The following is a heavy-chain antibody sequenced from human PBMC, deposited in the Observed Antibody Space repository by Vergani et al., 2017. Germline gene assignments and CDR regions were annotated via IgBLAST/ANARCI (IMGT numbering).Heavy chain of an antibody. CDR1: GFTFNQYG. V-gene: IGHV3-33*01. Sequence: QVQLVEVGGGVVQPGRSLRLSCAASGFTFNQYGMHWVRQAPGKGLEWVAVTWYDGNNKQYADSVKGRFTISRDNSKSTMYLQMNSLRDEDTGVYYCARDLRLLYNRFDPWGQGTLVTVSS. D-gene: IGHD1-14*01. CDR2: TWYDGNNK. CDR3: ARDLRLLYNRFDP. J-gene: IGHJ5*02.